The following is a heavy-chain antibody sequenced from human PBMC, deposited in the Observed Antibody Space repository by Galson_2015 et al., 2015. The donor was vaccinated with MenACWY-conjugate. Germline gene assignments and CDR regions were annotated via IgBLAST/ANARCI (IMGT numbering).Heavy chain of an antibody. CDR2: SRNKASSYST. V-gene: IGHV3-72*01. CDR3: TRGHAATRYFDS. D-gene: IGHD1-1*01. CDR1: GFTFSDRY. Sequence: SLRLSCAGSGFTFSDRYMDWIRQAPGKGLEWVARSRNKASSYSTEYAASVKGRFTVSRDESGTTLYLEMSGLKSEDTAVYFCTRGHAATRYFDSWGQGTLVTVSS. J-gene: IGHJ4*02.